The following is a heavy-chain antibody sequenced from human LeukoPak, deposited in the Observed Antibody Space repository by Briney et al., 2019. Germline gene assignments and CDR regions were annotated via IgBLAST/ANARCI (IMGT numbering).Heavy chain of an antibody. V-gene: IGHV3-23*01. Sequence: GGSLRLSCAASGFTFSNYVMGWVRQAPGKGLEWVSDVSGSGGNTYHADSVKGRFTISRDNSKNTLYLQMNSLRAEDTAVYYCAKNLIHLWCFDYWGHGTLVTVSS. D-gene: IGHD5-18*01. CDR2: VSGSGGNT. CDR3: AKNLIHLWCFDY. CDR1: GFTFSNYV. J-gene: IGHJ4*01.